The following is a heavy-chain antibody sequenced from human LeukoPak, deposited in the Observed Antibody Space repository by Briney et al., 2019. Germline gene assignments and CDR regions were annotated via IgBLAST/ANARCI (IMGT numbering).Heavy chain of an antibody. CDR3: ARGLEWLTRRHTWFDP. V-gene: IGHV1-18*01. CDR2: ISAYSGHT. CDR1: GYTFNNYG. D-gene: IGHD3-3*01. Sequence: GASVKVSCKASGYTFNNYGISWVRQAPGQRPEWMGWISAYSGHTNYAQMFQGRVTLTTDTSTSTAYMELRSLRSDDTAIYYCARGLEWLTRRHTWFDPWGQGTLVTVSS. J-gene: IGHJ5*02.